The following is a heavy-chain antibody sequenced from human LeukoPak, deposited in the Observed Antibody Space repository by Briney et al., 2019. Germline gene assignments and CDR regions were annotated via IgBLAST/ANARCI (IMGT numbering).Heavy chain of an antibody. V-gene: IGHV3-23*01. CDR1: GFTFSSYA. CDR2: ISGSGGST. D-gene: IGHD3-22*01. J-gene: IGHJ4*02. CDR3: AKPQTYYDSSLGY. Sequence: TAGSLRLSCAASGFTFSSYAMSWVRQAPGKGLEWVSAISGSGGSTYYADSVKGRFTISRDNSKNTLYLQMNSLRAEDTAVYYCAKPQTYYDSSLGYWGQGTLVTVSS.